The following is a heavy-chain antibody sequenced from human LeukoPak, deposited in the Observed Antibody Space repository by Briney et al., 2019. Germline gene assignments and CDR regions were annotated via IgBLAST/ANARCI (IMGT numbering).Heavy chain of an antibody. CDR1: GGSISTSSYY. J-gene: IGHJ3*02. Sequence: SETLSLTCTVSGGSISTSSYYWGWVRQPPGKGLEWIGNIFYSGSTYYSPSLKSRVTISLDTSRNQFSLKLNSVTAADTAVYYCARVAGTGYYAFDIWGQGTMVTVSS. V-gene: IGHV4-39*07. CDR3: ARVAGTGYYAFDI. CDR2: IFYSGST. D-gene: IGHD3/OR15-3a*01.